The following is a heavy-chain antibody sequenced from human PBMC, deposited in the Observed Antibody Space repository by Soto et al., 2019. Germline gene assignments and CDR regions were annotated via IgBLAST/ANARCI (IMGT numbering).Heavy chain of an antibody. V-gene: IGHV3-9*01. D-gene: IGHD5-12*01. CDR2: ISWNSGSI. CDR3: AKDILYSGYGHPGAFDI. Sequence: GGSLRLSCAASGFTFDDYAMHWVRQAPGKGLEWVSGISWNSGSIGYADSVKGRFTISRDNAKNSLYLQMNSLRAEDTALYYCAKDILYSGYGHPGAFDIWGQGTMVTVSS. CDR1: GFTFDDYA. J-gene: IGHJ3*02.